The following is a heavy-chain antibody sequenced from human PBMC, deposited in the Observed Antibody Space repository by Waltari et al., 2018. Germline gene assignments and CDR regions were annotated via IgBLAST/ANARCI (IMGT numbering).Heavy chain of an antibody. J-gene: IGHJ3*02. CDR2: NIPIFGTA. CDR1: GGTFSSYA. CDR3: ARASRGLIAAAATGDAFDI. Sequence: QVQLVQSGAEVKKPGSSVKVSCKASGGTFSSYAISWVRQAPGQGLEWMGGNIPIFGTATYAQKFQGRVTITADESTSTAYMERSSLRSEDTAVYYCARASRGLIAAAATGDAFDIWGQGTMVTVSS. V-gene: IGHV1-69*01. D-gene: IGHD6-13*01.